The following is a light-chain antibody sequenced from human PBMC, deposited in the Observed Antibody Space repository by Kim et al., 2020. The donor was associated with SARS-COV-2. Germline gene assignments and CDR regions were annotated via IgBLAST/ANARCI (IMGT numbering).Light chain of an antibody. V-gene: IGLV3-1*01. CDR2: QDN. J-gene: IGLJ2*01. CDR3: QAWDSSTVV. Sequence: LSPGPPASSTFSPAQLGDKYACCYPQKPAPSPLLLLYQDNPRPSAIPERFSGSNSGNTATLTLSGTQAMDEADYYCQAWDSSTVVFGGGTQLTVL. CDR1: QLGDKY.